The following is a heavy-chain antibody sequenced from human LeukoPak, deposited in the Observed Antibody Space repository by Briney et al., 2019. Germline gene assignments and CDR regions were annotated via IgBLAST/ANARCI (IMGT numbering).Heavy chain of an antibody. CDR3: AKGGASILSAFDI. D-gene: IGHD2-21*01. V-gene: IGHV3-23*01. CDR1: GFTFSRYA. CDR2: ITSSGAST. Sequence: GGSLRLSCGASGFTFSRYAMSCVRQAPGKGLEWVSVITSSGASTYYADSVKGRFTISRDNSKNTLYLQMNSLRAEATAVYYCAKGGASILSAFDIWGQGTMVTVSS. J-gene: IGHJ3*02.